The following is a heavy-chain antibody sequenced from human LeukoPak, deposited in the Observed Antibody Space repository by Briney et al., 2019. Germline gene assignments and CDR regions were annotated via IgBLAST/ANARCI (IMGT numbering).Heavy chain of an antibody. J-gene: IGHJ4*02. D-gene: IGHD4-17*01. Sequence: ASVKVSCKASGYTFTSYDINWVRQGTGQGLGWMGWMNPNSGNTGYAQKFRGRVTMTRNTTISTAYRELSSLRSEDTAVYYCAKKMTTSRGGRYYFDYWGQGTLVTVSS. V-gene: IGHV1-8*01. CDR1: GYTFTSYD. CDR2: MNPNSGNT. CDR3: AKKMTTSRGGRYYFDY.